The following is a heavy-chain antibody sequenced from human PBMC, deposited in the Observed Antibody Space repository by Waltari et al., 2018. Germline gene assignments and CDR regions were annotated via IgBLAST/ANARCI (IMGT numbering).Heavy chain of an antibody. CDR1: GFTFRHYA. V-gene: IGHV3-23*04. CDR3: AKDKSNSEFYYHGMDV. Sequence: EVQVVESGGGLVQPGGSLRLSCASSGFTFRHYAMRWVRQVPGKGVQWVSGSGDSGRKTYYTESVKGRFTISRDNSKNMVYLQMNSLRDEDTAIYYCAKDKSNSEFYYHGMDVWGRGTTVTVSS. D-gene: IGHD3-10*01. J-gene: IGHJ6*02. CDR2: SGDSGRKT.